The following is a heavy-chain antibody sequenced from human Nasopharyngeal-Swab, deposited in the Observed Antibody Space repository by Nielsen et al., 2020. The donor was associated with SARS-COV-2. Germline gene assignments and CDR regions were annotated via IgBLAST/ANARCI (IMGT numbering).Heavy chain of an antibody. V-gene: IGHV3-21*01. CDR1: GFTFSSYS. CDR2: ISSSSSYI. D-gene: IGHD3-10*01. J-gene: IGHJ4*02. CDR3: ARDPGRWVRRVYY. Sequence: GGSLRLSCAASGFTFSSYSMNWVRQAPGKGLEWVSSISSSSSYIYYADSVKGRFTISRDNAKNSLYLQMNSLRAEDTAVYYCARDPGRWVRRVYYWGQGTLVTVSS.